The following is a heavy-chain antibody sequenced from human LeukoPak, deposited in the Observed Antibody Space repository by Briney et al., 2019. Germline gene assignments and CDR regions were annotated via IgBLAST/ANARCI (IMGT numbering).Heavy chain of an antibody. J-gene: IGHJ4*02. CDR2: ISAYNGNT. CDR3: ARSSEQLRYFDWLFCDY. V-gene: IGHV1-18*01. D-gene: IGHD3-9*01. Sequence: GASVKVSCKASGYTFTSYGISWVRQAPGQGPEWMGWISAYNGNTNYAQKLQGRVTMTTDTSTSTAYMEPRSLRSDDTAVYYCARSSEQLRYFDWLFCDYWGQGTLVTVSS. CDR1: GYTFTSYG.